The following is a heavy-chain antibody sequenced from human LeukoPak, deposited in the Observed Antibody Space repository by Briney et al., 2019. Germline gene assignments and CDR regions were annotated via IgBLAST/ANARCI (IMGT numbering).Heavy chain of an antibody. D-gene: IGHD1-26*01. Sequence: SQTLSLTCTVSGGSISSGSYYWSWIRQPAGKGLEWIGRIYTSGSTNYNPPLKSRVTISVDTSKNQFSLKLSSVTAADTAVYYCARRVLEGGSYYDGSYYYYMDVWGKGTTVTVSS. CDR2: IYTSGST. CDR1: GGSISSGSYY. CDR3: ARRVLEGGSYYDGSYYYYMDV. V-gene: IGHV4-61*02. J-gene: IGHJ6*03.